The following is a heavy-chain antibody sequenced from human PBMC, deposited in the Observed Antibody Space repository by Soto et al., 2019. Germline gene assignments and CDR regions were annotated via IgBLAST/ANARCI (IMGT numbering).Heavy chain of an antibody. V-gene: IGHV3-48*02. CDR2: ISSSSSTI. CDR3: ARWLRLSYCRRDCYSESV. J-gene: IGHJ4*02. Sequence: EVQLVESGGGLVQPGGSLRLSCAASGFTFSSYSMNWVRQAPGKGLEWVSYISSSSSTIYYADSVKGRFTISRDNAKNSLYLQMNSLRDEDTAVYYCARWLRLSYCRRDCYSESVWGQGTLVNVSS. D-gene: IGHD2-21*02. CDR1: GFTFSSYS.